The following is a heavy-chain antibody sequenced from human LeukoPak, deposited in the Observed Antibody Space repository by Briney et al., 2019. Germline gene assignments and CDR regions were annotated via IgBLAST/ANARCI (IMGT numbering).Heavy chain of an antibody. D-gene: IGHD2-2*01. CDR1: GFTFSSYA. CDR2: ISGSGGST. V-gene: IGHV3-23*01. CDR3: AKLGYCSSTSCYAEAYYYYGMDV. J-gene: IGHJ6*02. Sequence: PGGSLRLSCAASGFTFSSYAMSWVRQAPGKGLEWVSAISGSGGSTYYADSVKGRFTISRDNSKNTLYLQMNSLRAEDTAVYYCAKLGYCSSTSCYAEAYYYYGMDVWGQGTTVTVSS.